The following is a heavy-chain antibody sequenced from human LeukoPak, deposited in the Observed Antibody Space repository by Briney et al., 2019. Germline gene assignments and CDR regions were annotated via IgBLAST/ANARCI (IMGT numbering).Heavy chain of an antibody. CDR2: ISGSGGST. Sequence: PGGSLRLSCAASGFTFSSYAMSWVRQAPGKGLEWVSAISGSGGSTYYADSVKGRFTISRDNSKNTLYLQMNSLRAEDTAVYYCAKDSSGYYSPGCDYWGQGTLVTVSS. CDR3: AKDSSGYYSPGCDY. CDR1: GFTFSSYA. D-gene: IGHD3-22*01. J-gene: IGHJ4*02. V-gene: IGHV3-23*01.